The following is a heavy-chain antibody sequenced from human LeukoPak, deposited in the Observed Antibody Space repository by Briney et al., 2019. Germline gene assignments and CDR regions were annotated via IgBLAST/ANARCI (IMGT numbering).Heavy chain of an antibody. CDR1: GGSISSYY. V-gene: IGHV4-59*01. CDR2: IYYSGST. CDR3: VRIAGYYMDV. Sequence: SEALSLTCTVSGGSISSYYWSWIRQPPGKGLEWIGYIYYSGSTNYNPSLKSRVTISVDTSKNQFSLKLSSVTAADTAVYYCVRIAGYYMDVWGKGTTVTVSS. D-gene: IGHD6-13*01. J-gene: IGHJ6*03.